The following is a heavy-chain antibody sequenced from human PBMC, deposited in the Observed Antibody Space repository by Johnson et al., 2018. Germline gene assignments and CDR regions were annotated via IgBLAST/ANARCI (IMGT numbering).Heavy chain of an antibody. CDR1: GFTVSSNY. D-gene: IGHD6-13*01. CDR3: ARDFAAALRYYYYMDV. V-gene: IGHV3-66*02. Sequence: VQLVQSGGGLVQPGGSLRLSCAASGFTVSSNYMRWVRQAPGQGLDWVSLIYSGGSTYYADSVTGRFTISRDNSKNTQYLQMNSLRAEDTAVYYCARDFAAALRYYYYMDVWGQGTTVTVSS. J-gene: IGHJ6*03. CDR2: IYSGGST.